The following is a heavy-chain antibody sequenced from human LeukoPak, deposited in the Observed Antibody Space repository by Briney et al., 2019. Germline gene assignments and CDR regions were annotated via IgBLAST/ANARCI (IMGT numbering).Heavy chain of an antibody. CDR3: ARGRDPGWLRSTGHPFDY. V-gene: IGHV4-34*01. J-gene: IGHJ4*02. D-gene: IGHD5-12*01. CDR1: GGSFSGYY. CDR2: INHSGST. Sequence: SETLSLTCAVYGGSFSGYYWSWIRQPPGKGLEWIGEINHSGSTNYNPSLKSRVTISVDTSKNQFSLKLSSVTAADTAVYYCARGRDPGWLRSTGHPFDYWGQGTLVTVSS.